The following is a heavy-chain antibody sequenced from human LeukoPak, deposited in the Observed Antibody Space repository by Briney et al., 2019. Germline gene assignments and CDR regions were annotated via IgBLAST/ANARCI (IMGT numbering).Heavy chain of an antibody. CDR2: IYYSGST. Sequence: SQTLSLTCTVSGGSISSGGYYWSWIRQRPGKGLGWIGYIYYSGSTYYNPSLKSRVTISVDTSKNQFSLKLSSVTAADTAVYYCARVWYCSSTSCSKIYYFDYWGQGTLVTVSS. CDR1: GGSISSGGYY. D-gene: IGHD2-2*01. J-gene: IGHJ4*02. V-gene: IGHV4-31*03. CDR3: ARVWYCSSTSCSKIYYFDY.